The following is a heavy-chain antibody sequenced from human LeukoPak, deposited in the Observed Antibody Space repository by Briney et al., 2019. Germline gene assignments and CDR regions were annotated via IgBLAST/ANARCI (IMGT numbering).Heavy chain of an antibody. CDR3: ARGGVLKSVDY. Sequence: SETLSLTCTVSGGFISGHYWTWIRQPPGKGLEWIGYIYNSWSPKYSPSLKSRVSISVAPSKNQISLKLSSVTAADTAVYYCARGGVLKSVDYWGQGTLVAVSS. CDR1: GGFISGHY. J-gene: IGHJ4*02. CDR2: IYNSWSP. D-gene: IGHD3-16*01. V-gene: IGHV4-59*11.